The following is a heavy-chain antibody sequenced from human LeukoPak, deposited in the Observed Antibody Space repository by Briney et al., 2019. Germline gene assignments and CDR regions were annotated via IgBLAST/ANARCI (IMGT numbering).Heavy chain of an antibody. CDR1: GYSISSGYY. CDR2: IYHSGST. J-gene: IGHJ6*03. D-gene: IGHD5-18*01. V-gene: IGHV4-38-2*02. Sequence: TSETLSHTCTVSGYSISSGYYWGWIRQPPGKGLEWIGSIYHSGSTYYNPSLKSRVTISVDTSKNQFSLKLSSVTAADTAVYYCARERGYSFYYYYYMDVWGKGTTVTVSS. CDR3: ARERGYSFYYYYYMDV.